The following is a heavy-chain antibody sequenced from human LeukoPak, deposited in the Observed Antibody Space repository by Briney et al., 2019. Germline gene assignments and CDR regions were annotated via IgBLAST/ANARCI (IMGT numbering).Heavy chain of an antibody. CDR3: AKDMTARGSSDPIGPFDY. J-gene: IGHJ4*02. CDR1: GFTFDDYA. Sequence: GGSLRLSCAASGFTFDDYAMHWVRQAPGKGLEWVSLISWDGGSTYYADSVKGRFTIPRDNSKNSLYLQMNSLRAEDTALYYCAKDMTARGSSDPIGPFDYWGQGTLVTVSS. D-gene: IGHD2-2*01. V-gene: IGHV3-43D*03. CDR2: ISWDGGST.